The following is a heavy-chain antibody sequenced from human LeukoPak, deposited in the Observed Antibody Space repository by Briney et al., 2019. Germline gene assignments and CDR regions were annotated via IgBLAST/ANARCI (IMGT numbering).Heavy chain of an antibody. CDR2: INLNSGVI. CDR1: GYTFTDYF. J-gene: IGHJ4*02. D-gene: IGHD1-7*01. Sequence: ASVKVSCKASGYTFTDYFCHWVRQAPGPGLEWMGRINLNSGVIEYAQQFQGRVTMTRDKSISTAYMELSGLTSGDTAVYYCARDLSSTTNWELDYWGQGTLVTVSS. CDR3: ARDLSSTTNWELDY. V-gene: IGHV1-2*06.